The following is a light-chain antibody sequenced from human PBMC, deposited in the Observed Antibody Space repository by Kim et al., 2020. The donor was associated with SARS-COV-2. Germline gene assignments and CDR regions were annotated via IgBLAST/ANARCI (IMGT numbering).Light chain of an antibody. Sequence: QPVLTQSPSASASLGASVKLTCTLSSGHSSYAIAWHQQQPEKGPRYLMKLNTDGSHSKGDGIPDRFSGSSSGAERYLTISSLKSEDEADYYCQTWGTGPVFGGGTQLTVL. J-gene: IGLJ2*01. CDR1: SGHSSYA. V-gene: IGLV4-69*01. CDR2: LNTDGSH. CDR3: QTWGTGPV.